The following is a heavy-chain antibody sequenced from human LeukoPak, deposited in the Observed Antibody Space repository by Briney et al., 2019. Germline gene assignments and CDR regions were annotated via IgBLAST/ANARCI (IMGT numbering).Heavy chain of an antibody. J-gene: IGHJ4*02. V-gene: IGHV1-2*02. CDR3: ARHGGVVPAGFDY. Sequence: ASVKVSCKASGYTFTGYYMHWVRQAPGQGLEWMGWINPNSGGTNYAQKFQGRVTMTRDTSISTAYMELSSLRSEDTAVYYCARHGGVVPAGFDYWGQGTLVTVSS. CDR1: GYTFTGYY. D-gene: IGHD2-2*01. CDR2: INPNSGGT.